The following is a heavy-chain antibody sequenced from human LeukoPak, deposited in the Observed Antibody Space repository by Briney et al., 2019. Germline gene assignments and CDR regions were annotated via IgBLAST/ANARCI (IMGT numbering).Heavy chain of an antibody. CDR1: GFTFDDYA. J-gene: IGHJ5*02. CDR2: ISWNSGSI. D-gene: IGHD3-10*01. CDR3: AKDPRNMVRGGTWFDP. Sequence: GGSLRLSCAASGFTFDDYAMHWVRQAPGKGLEWVSGISWNSGSIGYADSVKGRFTISRDNAKNSLYLQMNSLRAEDTALYYCAKDPRNMVRGGTWFDPWGQGTLVTVSS. V-gene: IGHV3-9*01.